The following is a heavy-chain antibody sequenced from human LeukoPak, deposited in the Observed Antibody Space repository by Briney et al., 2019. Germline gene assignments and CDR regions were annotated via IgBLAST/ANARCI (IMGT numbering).Heavy chain of an antibody. D-gene: IGHD6-19*01. V-gene: IGHV4-59*01. CDR1: GGSISSYY. CDR3: ARDPSSGSPYGFDP. CDR2: IYYSGST. J-gene: IGHJ5*02. Sequence: PSETLSLTCTVSGGSISSYYWSWIRQPPGQGLEWIGYIYYSGSTNYNPSLKSRVTISVDTSKNQFSLKLSSVTAADTAVYYCARDPSSGSPYGFDPWGQGTLVTVSS.